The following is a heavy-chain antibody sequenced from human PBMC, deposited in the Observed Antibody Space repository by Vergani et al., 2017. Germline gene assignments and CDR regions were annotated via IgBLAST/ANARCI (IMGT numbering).Heavy chain of an antibody. J-gene: IGHJ6*03. Sequence: EAQLAESGGGLVQPGQSLRLSCTASGFTTGDYVMSWFRQAPGKGLEWVSGISWNSGSIGYADSVKGRFTISRDNAKNSLYLQMNSLRAEDTALYYCAKDIGELNDFWSGYYTYYYYYMDVWGKGTTVTVSS. CDR3: AKDIGELNDFWSGYYTYYYYYMDV. CDR1: GFTTGDYV. CDR2: ISWNSGSI. D-gene: IGHD3-3*01. V-gene: IGHV3-9*02.